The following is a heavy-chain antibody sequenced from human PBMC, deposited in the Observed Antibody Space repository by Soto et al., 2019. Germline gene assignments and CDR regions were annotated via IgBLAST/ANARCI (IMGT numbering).Heavy chain of an antibody. CDR2: INPNSGGT. D-gene: IGHD6-13*01. J-gene: IGHJ4*02. V-gene: IGHV1-2*04. CDR1: GYTFTGYY. CDR3: ARGTPYSSTLYFDY. Sequence: ASVKVSCKASGYTFTGYYMHWVRQAPGQGLEWMGWINPNSGGTNYAQKFQGWVTMTRDTSKNQFSLKLSSVTAADTAVYYCARGTPYSSTLYFDYWGQGTLVTVSS.